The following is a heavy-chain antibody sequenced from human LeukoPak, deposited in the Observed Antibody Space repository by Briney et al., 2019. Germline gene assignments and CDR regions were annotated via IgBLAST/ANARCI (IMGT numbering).Heavy chain of an antibody. CDR1: GGSISSSNW. CDR3: ARSDCSSTSCYGPRYYYYGMDV. V-gene: IGHV4-4*02. J-gene: IGHJ6*02. CDR2: IYHSGST. Sequence: SETLSLTCAVSGGSISSSNWWSWVRQPPGKGLEWIGEIYHSGSTNYNPSLKSRVTISVDTSKNQFSLKLSSVTAADTAVYYCARSDCSSTSCYGPRYYYYGMDVWGQGTTVTVSS. D-gene: IGHD2-2*01.